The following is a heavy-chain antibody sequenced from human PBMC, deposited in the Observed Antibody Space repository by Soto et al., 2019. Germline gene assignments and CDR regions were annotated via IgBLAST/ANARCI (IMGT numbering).Heavy chain of an antibody. V-gene: IGHV4-59*01. CDR3: AREACSGGSCYPYYFDY. CDR1: GGSISSYY. Sequence: SETLSLTWTVSGGSISSYYWSWIRQPPGKGLEWIGYIYYSGSTNYNPSLKSRVTISVDTSKNQFSLKLSSVTAADTAVYYCAREACSGGSCYPYYFDYWGQGTLVTVSS. D-gene: IGHD2-15*01. J-gene: IGHJ4*02. CDR2: IYYSGST.